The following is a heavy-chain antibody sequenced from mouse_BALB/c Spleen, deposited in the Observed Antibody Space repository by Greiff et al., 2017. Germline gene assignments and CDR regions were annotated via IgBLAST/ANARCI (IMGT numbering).Heavy chain of an antibody. D-gene: IGHD4-1*01. CDR2: IDPENGNT. Sequence: VQLQQSGAELVRPGALVKLSCKASGFNITDYYMHWVKQRPEQGLEWIGWIDPENGNTIYDPKFQGKASITADTSSNTAYLQLSSLTSEDTAVYYCARIWTRLGRDYWGQGTTLTVSS. CDR3: ARIWTRLGRDY. J-gene: IGHJ2*01. CDR1: GFNITDYY. V-gene: IGHV14-1*02.